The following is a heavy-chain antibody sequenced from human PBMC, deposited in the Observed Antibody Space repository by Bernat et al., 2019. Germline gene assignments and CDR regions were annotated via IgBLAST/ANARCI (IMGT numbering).Heavy chain of an antibody. CDR3: ARTGNYGSTGYYLGEIFQD. J-gene: IGHJ1*01. CDR2: TSYDGSNK. V-gene: IGHV3-30-3*01. D-gene: IGHD3-22*01. CDR1: GFTFSSYA. Sequence: QVQLVESGGGVVQPGRSLRLSCAASGFTFSSYAMHWVRQAPGKGLEWVAATSYDGSNKYYADSVKGRFTISRDNSKNTLYLQINSLRAEDTAVFYCARTGNYGSTGYYLGEIFQDWGQGTLVTISS.